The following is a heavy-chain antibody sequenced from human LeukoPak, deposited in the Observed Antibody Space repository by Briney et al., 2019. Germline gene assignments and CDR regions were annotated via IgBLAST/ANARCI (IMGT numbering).Heavy chain of an antibody. Sequence: GESLKISCKGSGYSFTSYWIGWVRQMPGKGLEWMGIIYPGDSDTRYSPSFQGQVTISADKSISTAYLQWSSLKASDTAMYYCARHVEMATIGQFTCPAFDIWGRGTMVTVSS. CDR1: GYSFTSYW. CDR3: ARHVEMATIGQFTCPAFDI. J-gene: IGHJ3*02. V-gene: IGHV5-51*01. D-gene: IGHD5-24*01. CDR2: IYPGDSDT.